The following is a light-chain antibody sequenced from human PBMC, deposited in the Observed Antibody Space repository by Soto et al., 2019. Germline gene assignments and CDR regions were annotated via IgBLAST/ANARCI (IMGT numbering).Light chain of an antibody. CDR1: SSNIGSNY. Sequence: QSVLTQPPLASGTPGQRGTISCSGSSSNIGSNYVYWYQQLPGTAPKLLIYRIDQRPSGVPDRFSGSKSGTSASLAISGLRSEDEADYYCAAWDGSLSGWVFGGGTKLTVL. V-gene: IGLV1-47*01. J-gene: IGLJ3*02. CDR3: AAWDGSLSGWV. CDR2: RID.